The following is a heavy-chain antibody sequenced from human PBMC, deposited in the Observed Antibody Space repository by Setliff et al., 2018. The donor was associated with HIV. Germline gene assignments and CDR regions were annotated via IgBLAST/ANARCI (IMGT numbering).Heavy chain of an antibody. CDR3: ARHDCGGDCSINWFDP. V-gene: IGHV4-59*01. CDR1: GDSIGTYY. CDR2: FYYGGST. J-gene: IGHJ5*02. Sequence: SETLSLTCSVSGDSIGTYYWNWIRQTPGKRLEWIGFFYYGGSTDYNPALKNRVAISVDTSRNRVSLKMTSVTAADTAVYYCARHDCGGDCSINWFDPWGQGTLVTVSS. D-gene: IGHD2-21*02.